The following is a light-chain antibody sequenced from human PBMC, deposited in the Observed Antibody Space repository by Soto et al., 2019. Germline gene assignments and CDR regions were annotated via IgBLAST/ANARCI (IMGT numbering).Light chain of an antibody. CDR3: SSYTSSNTVV. V-gene: IGLV2-14*01. CDR1: SNYVGGYNY. J-gene: IGLJ2*01. CDR2: DVS. Sequence: QSVLTQPASVSGSPGQSIAISCTGTSNYVGGYNYVSWYQQHPGKAPKLMIYDVSARPSGVSNRFSGSKSDNTASLTISGLQAEDEADYYCSSYTSSNTVVFGGGTKLTVL.